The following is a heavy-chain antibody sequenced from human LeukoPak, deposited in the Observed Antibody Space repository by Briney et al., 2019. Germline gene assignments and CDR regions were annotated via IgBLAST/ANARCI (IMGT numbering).Heavy chain of an antibody. CDR1: GFTFDDYA. Sequence: PGGSLRLSCAASGFTFDDYAMHWVRHAPGKGLEWVSGISWNSGSIGYADSVKGRFTISRDNAKDSLYLQMNSLRAEDTALYYCAKAGYSSSWYTHHYYYMDVWGKGTTVTISS. D-gene: IGHD6-13*01. CDR2: ISWNSGSI. CDR3: AKAGYSSSWYTHHYYYMDV. J-gene: IGHJ6*03. V-gene: IGHV3-9*01.